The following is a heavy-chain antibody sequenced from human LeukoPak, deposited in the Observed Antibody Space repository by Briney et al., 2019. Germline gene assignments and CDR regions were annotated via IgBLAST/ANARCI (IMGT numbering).Heavy chain of an antibody. V-gene: IGHV1-69*13. Sequence: ASVKVSCKGSGYTFTSYGISWVRQAPGQGLEWMGGIIPIFGTANYAQKFQGRVTITADESTSTAYMELSSLRSEDTAVYYCARGHYDILTGYMPPYGMDVWGQGTTVTVSS. D-gene: IGHD3-9*01. CDR1: GYTFTSYG. CDR3: ARGHYDILTGYMPPYGMDV. CDR2: IIPIFGTA. J-gene: IGHJ6*02.